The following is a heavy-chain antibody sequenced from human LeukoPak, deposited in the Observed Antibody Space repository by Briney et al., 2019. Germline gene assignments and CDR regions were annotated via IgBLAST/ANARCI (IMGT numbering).Heavy chain of an antibody. CDR2: INHSGST. CDR1: GGSFSGYY. CDR3: ASKQNLQSQIAVAGPSGFDY. D-gene: IGHD6-19*01. V-gene: IGHV4-34*01. J-gene: IGHJ4*02. Sequence: SETLSLTCAVYGGSFSGYYWSWIRPPPGKGLEWIGEINHSGSTNYNPSLKSRVTISVDTSKNQFSLKLSSVTAADTAVYYCASKQNLQSQIAVAGPSGFDYWGQGTLVTVSS.